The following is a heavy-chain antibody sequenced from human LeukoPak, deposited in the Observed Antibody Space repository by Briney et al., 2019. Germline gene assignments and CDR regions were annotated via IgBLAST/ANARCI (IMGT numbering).Heavy chain of an antibody. CDR2: STHTGST. V-gene: IGHV4-34*01. CDR1: GGSFSGHY. CDR3: ARGRTGAAALDF. D-gene: IGHD2-2*01. J-gene: IGHJ4*02. Sequence: SETLSLTCAVYGGSFSGHYWTWIRQAPGKGLEWIGESTHTGSTNYNPSLKSRVTISVDTSKNPFSLKVTSVSAADTAVYHCARGRTGAAALDFWGPGTLVTVSP.